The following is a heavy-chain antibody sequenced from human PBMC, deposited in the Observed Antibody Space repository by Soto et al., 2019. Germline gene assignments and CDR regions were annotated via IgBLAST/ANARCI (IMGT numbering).Heavy chain of an antibody. Sequence: ETLSLTCAVSGGSISSSNWWSWVRRAPGKGLEWVSAISSGGNTYYADSVKGRFTIFRDNSNNMMYLQLKSLRADDTAVYYCAREFRLGAVGTVGFDYWGQGTLVTVSS. J-gene: IGHJ4*02. V-gene: IGHV3-53*01. CDR1: GGSISSSNW. CDR2: ISSGGNT. CDR3: AREFRLGAVGTVGFDY. D-gene: IGHD3-16*01.